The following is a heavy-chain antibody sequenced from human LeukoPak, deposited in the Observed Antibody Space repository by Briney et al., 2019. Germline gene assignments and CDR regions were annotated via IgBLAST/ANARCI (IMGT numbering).Heavy chain of an antibody. CDR3: ASLGTLVP. CDR2: ISWNSGSI. Sequence: PGRSLRLSCAASGFTFDDYAMHWVRQAPGKGLEWVSGISWNSGSIGYADSVKGRFTISRDNAKSSLYLQMNSLRAEDTAVYYCASLGTLVPWGQGTLVTISS. V-gene: IGHV3-9*01. D-gene: IGHD3-9*01. J-gene: IGHJ5*02. CDR1: GFTFDDYA.